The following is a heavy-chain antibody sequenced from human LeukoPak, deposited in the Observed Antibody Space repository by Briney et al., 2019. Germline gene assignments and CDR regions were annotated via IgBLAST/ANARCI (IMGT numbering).Heavy chain of an antibody. V-gene: IGHV3-9*01. Sequence: GGSLRLSCAASGFTFDDYAMHWVRQAPGKGLEWVSSISWNSGSIGYADSVKGRFTISRDNAKNSLYLQMNSLRAEDTALYYCASGFTKTTGGYFDYWGQGTLVTVSS. CDR3: ASGFTKTTGGYFDY. J-gene: IGHJ4*02. CDR1: GFTFDDYA. D-gene: IGHD1-14*01. CDR2: ISWNSGSI.